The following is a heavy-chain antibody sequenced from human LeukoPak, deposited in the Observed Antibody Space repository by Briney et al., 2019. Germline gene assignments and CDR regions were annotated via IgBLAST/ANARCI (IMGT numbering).Heavy chain of an antibody. CDR3: ARELVPALKFGY. D-gene: IGHD2-2*01. J-gene: IGHJ4*02. Sequence: ASVKVSCKASGYXFTGYYIHWVRQAPGQGLEWMGGINPNSGGTNYAQKFQGRATMTRDTSIGTAYMELSRLRSDDTAVYYCARELVPALKFGYWGQGTLVTVSS. CDR1: GYXFTGYY. V-gene: IGHV1-2*02. CDR2: INPNSGGT.